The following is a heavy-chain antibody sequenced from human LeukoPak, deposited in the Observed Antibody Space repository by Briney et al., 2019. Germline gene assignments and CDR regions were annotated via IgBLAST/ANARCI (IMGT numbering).Heavy chain of an antibody. D-gene: IGHD3-10*01. CDR2: ISSGTGNK. V-gene: IGHV3-48*02. CDR1: GFIISNYS. J-gene: IGHJ3*02. Sequence: GGPLRLSCAASGFIISNYSMSWVRQAPGKGLEWVSYISSGTGNKYYADSVKGRFTISRDNAKNSLYLQMNSLRDEDTAVYHCARFSGTITAFDIWGQGTLVTVSS. CDR3: ARFSGTITAFDI.